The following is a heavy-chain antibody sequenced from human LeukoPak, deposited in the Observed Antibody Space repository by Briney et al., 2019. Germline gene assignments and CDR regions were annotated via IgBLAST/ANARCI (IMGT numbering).Heavy chain of an antibody. D-gene: IGHD5-18*01. CDR2: ISGSGGST. J-gene: IGHJ4*02. V-gene: IGHV3-23*01. CDR3: ARVSVDTAMVTPSGFDY. Sequence: TGGSLRLSCAASGFTFSSYAMSWVRQAPGKGLEWVSAISGSGGSTHYADSVKGRFTISRDNSKNSLYLQMNSLRAEDTAVYYCARVSVDTAMVTPSGFDYWGQGTLVTVSS. CDR1: GFTFSSYA.